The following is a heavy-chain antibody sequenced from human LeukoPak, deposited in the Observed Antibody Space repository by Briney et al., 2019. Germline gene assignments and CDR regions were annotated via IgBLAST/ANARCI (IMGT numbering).Heavy chain of an antibody. CDR3: ARDQHYYDSSGYYYHFDY. J-gene: IGHJ4*02. V-gene: IGHV3-30*03. Sequence: PGRSLRLSCAASGFTFSSYGMHWVRQAPGKGLEWVAVISYDGSNKYYADSVKGRFTISRDNSKNTLYLQMNSLRAGDTAVYYCARDQHYYDSSGYYYHFDYWGQGTLVTVSS. D-gene: IGHD3-22*01. CDR2: ISYDGSNK. CDR1: GFTFSSYG.